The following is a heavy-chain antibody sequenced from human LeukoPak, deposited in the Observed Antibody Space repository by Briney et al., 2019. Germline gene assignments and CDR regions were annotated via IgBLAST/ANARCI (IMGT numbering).Heavy chain of an antibody. D-gene: IGHD6-6*01. CDR2: IWYDGSKK. V-gene: IGHV3-33*01. J-gene: IGHJ4*02. Sequence: GRSLRLSCTASGFTFSDYGIHWVRQAPGQGLEWVALIWYDGSKKYYADSVKGRFTISRDNTKNTLYLQLNSLRADDTAVYYCARAHSSSSTFDLWGQGTLVTVSS. CDR1: GFTFSDYG. CDR3: ARAHSSSSTFDL.